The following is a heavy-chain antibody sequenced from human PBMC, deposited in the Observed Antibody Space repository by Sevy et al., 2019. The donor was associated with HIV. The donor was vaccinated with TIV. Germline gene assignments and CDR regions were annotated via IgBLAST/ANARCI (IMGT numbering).Heavy chain of an antibody. Sequence: GESLKNSCAASGFTFSSYAMSWVRQAPGKGLEWVSAISGSGGSTYYADSVKGRFTISRDNAKNTLYLQMNSLRAEDTAVYYCEKDSYYYGSGSYMGPAPPTGGAFDIRGQGTMVTVSS. CDR1: GFTFSSYA. CDR2: ISGSGGST. V-gene: IGHV3-23*01. J-gene: IGHJ3*02. CDR3: EKDSYYYGSGSYMGPAPPTGGAFDI. D-gene: IGHD3-10*01.